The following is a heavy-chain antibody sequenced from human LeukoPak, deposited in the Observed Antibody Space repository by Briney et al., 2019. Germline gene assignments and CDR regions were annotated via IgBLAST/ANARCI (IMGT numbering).Heavy chain of an antibody. D-gene: IGHD3-22*01. Sequence: SETLSLTCAVYGGSFSGYYWSWIRQPPGKGLEWIGEINHSGSTNYNPSLKSRVTISVDTSKNQFSLKLSSVTAADTAVYYCARLCDYYDSSGSYEGDASDIWGQGTMVTVSS. CDR3: ARLCDYYDSSGSYEGDASDI. CDR1: GGSFSGYY. J-gene: IGHJ3*02. CDR2: INHSGST. V-gene: IGHV4-34*01.